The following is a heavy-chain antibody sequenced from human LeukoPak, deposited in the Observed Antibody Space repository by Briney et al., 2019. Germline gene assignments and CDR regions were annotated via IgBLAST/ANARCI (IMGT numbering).Heavy chain of an antibody. V-gene: IGHV5-51*01. D-gene: IGHD1-20*01. CDR2: IYPGDSDT. CDR1: GYSFTTYW. CDR3: ARTFSLTGTDFDY. J-gene: IGHJ4*02. Sequence: GESLKISCKGSGYSFTTYWIGWVRQMPGKGLECLGVIYPGDSDTRYSPSFQGQVTISADKSISTAYLQWSSLKASDTAMYYCARTFSLTGTDFDYWGQGTLVTVSS.